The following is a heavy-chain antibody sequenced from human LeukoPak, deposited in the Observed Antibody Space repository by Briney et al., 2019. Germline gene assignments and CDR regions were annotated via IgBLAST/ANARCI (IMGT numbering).Heavy chain of an antibody. CDR2: INPNSGGT. J-gene: IGHJ4*02. Sequence: GGSVKVSCKASGYTFTGYYMHWVRQAPGQGLEWMGWINPNSGGTNYAQKFQGRVTMTRDTSISTAYMELSRLRSDDTAVYYCAREGYSYGYGPFFDYWGQGTLVTVSS. D-gene: IGHD5-18*01. CDR3: AREGYSYGYGPFFDY. V-gene: IGHV1-2*02. CDR1: GYTFTGYY.